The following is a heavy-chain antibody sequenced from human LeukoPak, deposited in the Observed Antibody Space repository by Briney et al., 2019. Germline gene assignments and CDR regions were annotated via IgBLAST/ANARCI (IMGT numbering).Heavy chain of an antibody. V-gene: IGHV3-48*02. CDR1: GFIFSRNN. J-gene: IGHJ4*02. CDR2: ISSSGTTI. Sequence: GGSLRLSCAASGFIFSRNNMNWVRQAPGKGLECVSYISSSGTTIYYADSVKGRFTISRDNAKNSLYLQMNSLRDEDTAVYYCACARTGGAYFDYWGQGTLVTVSS. CDR3: ACARTGGAYFDY. D-gene: IGHD1-1*01.